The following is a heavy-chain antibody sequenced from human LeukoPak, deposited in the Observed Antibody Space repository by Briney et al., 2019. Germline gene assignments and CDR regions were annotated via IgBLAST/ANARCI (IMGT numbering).Heavy chain of an antibody. CDR3: ATDREGDPSAYYLV. CDR2: ISNNGGYT. D-gene: IGHD3-22*01. V-gene: IGHV3-23*01. Sequence: SGGSLRLSCAASGFTFSSSAMSWVRQAPGRGLEWVSAISNNGGYTYYADSVQGRFTISRDNSKSTLCLQMNSLRAEDTAVYYCATDREGDPSAYYLVGGQGTLITVSS. CDR1: GFTFSSSA. J-gene: IGHJ4*02.